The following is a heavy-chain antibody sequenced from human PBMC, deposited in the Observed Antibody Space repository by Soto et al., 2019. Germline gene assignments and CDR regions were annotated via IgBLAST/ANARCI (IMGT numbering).Heavy chain of an antibody. Sequence: EAQLLESGGGFVQPGGSLRLSCAASGFTFSSYAMAWVRQAPGKGLEWVSGITYIGGATFYEDSVKGRFTISRDNVRKPLYLQMNMLRVEDTAVYYCAKVSSLYGDYVPSSGLDDFWGQGTLVTVSS. CDR3: AKVSSLYGDYVPSSGLDDF. CDR2: ITYIGGAT. D-gene: IGHD4-17*01. J-gene: IGHJ4*02. V-gene: IGHV3-23*01. CDR1: GFTFSSYA.